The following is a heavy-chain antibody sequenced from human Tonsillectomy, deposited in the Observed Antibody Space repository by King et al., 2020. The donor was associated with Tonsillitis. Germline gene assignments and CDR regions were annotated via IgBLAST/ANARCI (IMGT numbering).Heavy chain of an antibody. Sequence: QLVQSGGALVQPGGSLRLSCAPSGFTFSTYSMNWVRQAPGKGREWVSYISSSSSTKYYADSLKGRFTISRDTAKNSLYLQMNSLRDEDTAVYYCATEYGDFPDYWGQGTLVTVSS. CDR2: ISSSSSTK. D-gene: IGHD4-17*01. CDR1: GFTFSTYS. V-gene: IGHV3-48*02. J-gene: IGHJ4*02. CDR3: ATEYGDFPDY.